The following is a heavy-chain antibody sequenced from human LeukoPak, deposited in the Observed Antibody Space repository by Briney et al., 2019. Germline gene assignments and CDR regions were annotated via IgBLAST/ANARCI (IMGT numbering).Heavy chain of an antibody. CDR1: GGSFSGYY. D-gene: IGHD3-22*01. Sequence: SETLSLTCAVYGGSFSGYYWSWIRQPPGKGLEWIGEINHSGSTNYNPSLKSRVTISVDASKNQFSLKLSSVTAADTAVYYCARGRGYYDSSGYYYWGQETLVTVSS. CDR2: INHSGST. V-gene: IGHV4-34*01. CDR3: ARGRGYYDSSGYYY. J-gene: IGHJ4*02.